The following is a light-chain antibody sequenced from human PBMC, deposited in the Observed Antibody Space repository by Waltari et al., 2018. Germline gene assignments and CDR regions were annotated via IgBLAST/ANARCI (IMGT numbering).Light chain of an antibody. CDR2: DVN. Sequence: QSALTQPASVSGSPGQSITIPCTGPSSNFGGYTLVSWYQQHPGKAPQLIIYDVNKRPSGISHRFSGSKSGNTASLTISGLQADDESDYYCCSYAGDSTLIFGGGTKLTVL. CDR3: CSYAGDSTLI. V-gene: IGLV2-23*02. J-gene: IGLJ2*01. CDR1: SSNFGGYTL.